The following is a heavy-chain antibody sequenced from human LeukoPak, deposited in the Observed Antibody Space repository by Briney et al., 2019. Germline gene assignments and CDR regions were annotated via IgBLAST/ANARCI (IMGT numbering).Heavy chain of an antibody. Sequence: IXXIYQSGSTNYNPSLKSRVTISVDKSKNQFSLKLSSVTAADTAVYYCARDDFVGNYYYYGMDVWGQGTTVTVSS. D-gene: IGHD3/OR15-3a*01. CDR2: IYQSGST. J-gene: IGHJ6*02. V-gene: IGHV4-4*02. CDR3: ARDDFVGNYYYYGMDV.